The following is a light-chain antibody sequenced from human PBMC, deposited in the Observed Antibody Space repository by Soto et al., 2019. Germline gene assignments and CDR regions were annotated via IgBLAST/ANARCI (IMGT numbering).Light chain of an antibody. J-gene: IGKJ4*01. CDR3: QQYDTYPLT. CDR2: RAS. V-gene: IGKV1-5*03. Sequence: DIQLTQSPSTLSASVGDRVTITCRASQSLSDWLAWYQQIPGPAPKLLIYRASSLEVGVPSRFSGSGSGTEFTLTISSLQPDDFATYYCQQYDTYPLTFGGGTKVEIK. CDR1: QSLSDW.